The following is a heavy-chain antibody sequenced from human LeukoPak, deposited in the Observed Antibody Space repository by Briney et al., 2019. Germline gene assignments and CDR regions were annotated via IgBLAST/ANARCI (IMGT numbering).Heavy chain of an antibody. D-gene: IGHD1-26*01. CDR2: IYYSGST. CDR1: GGSISSSSYY. J-gene: IGHJ3*02. Sequence: TPSETLSLTRTVSGGSISSSSYYWGWIRQPPGKGLEWIGSIYYSGSTYYNPSLKSRVSISVDTSKNQFSLILSSVSAADTAVYYCARDQGYRGSYFPHGNDAFDIWGQGTMVTVSS. V-gene: IGHV4-39*07. CDR3: ARDQGYRGSYFPHGNDAFDI.